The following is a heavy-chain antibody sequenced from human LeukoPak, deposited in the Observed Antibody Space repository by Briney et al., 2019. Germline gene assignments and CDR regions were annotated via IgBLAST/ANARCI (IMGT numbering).Heavy chain of an antibody. CDR3: ARGRRAVAGPGNDY. CDR2: ISSSSSYI. V-gene: IGHV3-21*01. CDR1: GFTFSSYS. Sequence: GGSLRLSCAASGFTFSSYSMNWVRQAPGKGLEWVSSISSSSSYIYYADSVKGRFTISRDNAKNSLYLQMNSLRAEDTAVYYCARGRRAVAGPGNDYWGQGTLVTVSS. J-gene: IGHJ4*02. D-gene: IGHD6-19*01.